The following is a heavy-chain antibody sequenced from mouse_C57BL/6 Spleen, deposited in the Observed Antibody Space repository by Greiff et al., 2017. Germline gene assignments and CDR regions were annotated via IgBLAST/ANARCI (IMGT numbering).Heavy chain of an antibody. J-gene: IGHJ1*03. CDR2: ISYSGST. Sequence: VQLKQSGPGLAKPSQTLSLTCSVTGYSITSDYWNWLRKFPGNKLEYMGYISYSGSTYYNPSLKSRISITRDTSKNQYYQQLNSVTTEDTATYYCARADDVYYWYFDVWGTGTTVTVSS. CDR1: GYSITSDY. V-gene: IGHV3-8*01. CDR3: ARADDVYYWYFDV.